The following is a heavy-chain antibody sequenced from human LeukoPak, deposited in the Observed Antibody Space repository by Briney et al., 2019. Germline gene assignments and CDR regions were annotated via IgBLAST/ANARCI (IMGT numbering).Heavy chain of an antibody. D-gene: IGHD5-24*01. J-gene: IGHJ3*02. Sequence: SETLSLTCTVSGGSISSYYWSWIRQPPGKGLGWIGYIYYSGSTNYNPSLKSRVTISVDTSKNQFSLKLSSVTAADTAVYYCARAKVEMATIDAFDIWGQGTMVTVSS. CDR3: ARAKVEMATIDAFDI. V-gene: IGHV4-59*01. CDR2: IYYSGST. CDR1: GGSISSYY.